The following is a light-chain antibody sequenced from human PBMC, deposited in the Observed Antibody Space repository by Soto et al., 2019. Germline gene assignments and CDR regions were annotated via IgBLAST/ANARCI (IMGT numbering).Light chain of an antibody. J-gene: IGKJ1*01. Sequence: EIVLTQSPGPLSLTPEERATLSCRASQSISGTFLAWYQHKPGQAPRVLIYGASRRATGIPYRFSGSGSGTDFTLTISRLEPEDFALYYCRQYYSSWTFGQGTKVEMK. CDR1: QSISGTF. CDR2: GAS. V-gene: IGKV3-20*01. CDR3: RQYYSSWT.